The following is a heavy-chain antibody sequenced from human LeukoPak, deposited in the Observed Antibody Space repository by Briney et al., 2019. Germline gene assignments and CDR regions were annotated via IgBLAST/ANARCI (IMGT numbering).Heavy chain of an antibody. J-gene: IGHJ5*02. CDR1: GGTFSSYG. CDR2: ISAYNGNT. Sequence: GASVKVSCKASGGTFSSYGISWVRQAPGQALEWMGWISAYNGNTNYAQKLQGRVTMTTDTSTSTAYMELRSLRSDDTAVYYCARHTMVRGVTPGNWFDPWGQGTLVTVSS. CDR3: ARHTMVRGVTPGNWFDP. D-gene: IGHD3-10*01. V-gene: IGHV1-18*01.